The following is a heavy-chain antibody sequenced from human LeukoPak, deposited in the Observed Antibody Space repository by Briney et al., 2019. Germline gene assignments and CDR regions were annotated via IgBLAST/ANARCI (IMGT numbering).Heavy chain of an antibody. CDR2: IRYDGSIK. CDR1: GFTFSSNA. J-gene: IGHJ4*02. Sequence: GGSLRLSCVASGFTFSSNAMHWVRQAPGKGLEGVAFIRYDGSIKYYADSVKGRFTISRDNSKNTLYLEMSSPRVEDTAVYYCAKASVVVPATMAHWGQGTLVTVSS. V-gene: IGHV3-30*02. CDR3: AKASVVVPATMAH. D-gene: IGHD2-2*01.